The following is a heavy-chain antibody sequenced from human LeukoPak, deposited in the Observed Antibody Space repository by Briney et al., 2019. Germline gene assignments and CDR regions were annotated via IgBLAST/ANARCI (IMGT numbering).Heavy chain of an antibody. V-gene: IGHV1-2*02. D-gene: IGHD3-3*01. CDR3: ARADFIDAGPYLIGP. Sequence: ASVKVSCKASGYTFTGYYMHWVRQAPGHGLEWMGWINPNSGGTNYAQKFQGRVTMTRDTSITTVYMDMAWLTSDDTAIYFCARADFIDAGPYLIGPWGQGTLVTVSS. J-gene: IGHJ5*02. CDR2: INPNSGGT. CDR1: GYTFTGYY.